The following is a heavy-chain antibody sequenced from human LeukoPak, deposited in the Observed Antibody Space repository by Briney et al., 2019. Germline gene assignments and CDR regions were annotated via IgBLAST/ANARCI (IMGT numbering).Heavy chain of an antibody. D-gene: IGHD6-19*01. CDR3: VRNSGWDIPFDY. V-gene: IGHV1-2*02. CDR1: GYTFTGYY. CDR2: INPNSGGT. Sequence: ASVKVSCKASGYTFTGYYMHWVRQAPGQGLEWMGWINPNSGGTNYAQKFQGRVTMTRDTSISTAYMELSRLRSDDTAVYYCVRNSGWDIPFDYWGKGTTVTVSS. J-gene: IGHJ4*03.